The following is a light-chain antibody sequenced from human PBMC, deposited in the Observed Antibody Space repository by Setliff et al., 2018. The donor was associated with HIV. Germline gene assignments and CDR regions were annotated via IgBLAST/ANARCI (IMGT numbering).Light chain of an antibody. Sequence: QSALTQPASVSGSPGQSITISCTGTSNDVGAYNTVYWYQQHPGEAPKLMIYDVSTRPSGVSNRFSGSKSGNTASLTISGLQTEDEADYYYSSYAGTHTVLFGGGTKVTVL. J-gene: IGLJ3*02. CDR1: SNDVGAYNT. V-gene: IGLV2-14*01. CDR3: SSYAGTHTVL. CDR2: DVS.